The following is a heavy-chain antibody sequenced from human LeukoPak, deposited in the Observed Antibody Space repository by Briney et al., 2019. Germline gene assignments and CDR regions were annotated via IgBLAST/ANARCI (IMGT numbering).Heavy chain of an antibody. CDR3: ARVYCSSTSCYPIGGSWFDP. CDR1: GFTFSSYW. Sequence: PGGSLRLSCAASGFTFSSYWMSWVRQAPGKGLEWVANIKQDGSEKYYVDSVKGRFTISRDNAKNSLYLQMNSLRAEDTAVYYCARVYCSSTSCYPIGGSWFDPWGQGTLVTVSS. D-gene: IGHD2-2*01. CDR2: IKQDGSEK. V-gene: IGHV3-7*01. J-gene: IGHJ5*02.